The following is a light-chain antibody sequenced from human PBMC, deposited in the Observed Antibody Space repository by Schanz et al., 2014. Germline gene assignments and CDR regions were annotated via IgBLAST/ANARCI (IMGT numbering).Light chain of an antibody. CDR3: QHYNTYLYT. V-gene: IGKV1-5*01. J-gene: IGKJ2*01. Sequence: DIQMTQSPFTLSASVGDRVTITCRASQSISGWLAWYQQKPGKAPKLLIYDVSNLESGVPSRFSGSGSGTEFTLTISSLQPEDFATYYCQHYNTYLYTFGQGTRLEIK. CDR2: DVS. CDR1: QSISGW.